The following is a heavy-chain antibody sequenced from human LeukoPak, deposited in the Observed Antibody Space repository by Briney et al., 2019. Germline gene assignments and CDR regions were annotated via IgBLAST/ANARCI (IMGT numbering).Heavy chain of an antibody. J-gene: IGHJ3*01. D-gene: IGHD5-18*01. CDR1: GAPIRSDY. Sequence: SETLSLTCSVSGAPIRSDYWAWIRRPPGKGLEWIGFIYYGGRTHSNASLKSRVTMSLDTSKSQYSLHLSSVTAADTAAYYCARQNCASASCSYVTWGQGTMVFVSS. CDR3: ARQNCASASCSYVT. V-gene: IGHV4-59*08. CDR2: IYYGGRT.